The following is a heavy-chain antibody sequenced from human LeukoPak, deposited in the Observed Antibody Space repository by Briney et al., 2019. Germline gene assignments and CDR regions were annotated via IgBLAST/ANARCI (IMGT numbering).Heavy chain of an antibody. CDR3: ARDWGRRYSSGWYGDFDY. Sequence: PGGSLRLSCVASGFIFSSYGMNWVRQAPGKGLEWVAVISYDGSNKYYADSVKGRFTISRDNSKNTLYLQMNSLRPEDTAVYYCARDWGRRYSSGWYGDFDYWGQGTLVTVSS. D-gene: IGHD6-19*01. CDR2: ISYDGSNK. V-gene: IGHV3-30*03. CDR1: GFIFSSYG. J-gene: IGHJ4*02.